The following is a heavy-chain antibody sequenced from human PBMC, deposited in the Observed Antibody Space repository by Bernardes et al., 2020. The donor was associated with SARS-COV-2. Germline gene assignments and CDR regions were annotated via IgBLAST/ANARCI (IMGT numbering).Heavy chain of an antibody. CDR2: ISTTGTTI. J-gene: IGHJ6*02. CDR3: ATPYYGSGTGSPRYYYHGMDV. Sequence: GGSLRLSCEASGFIFSTYDMYWVRQAPGKGLEWLSYISTTGTTIYYADSVKGRFTISRDNAKNSLYLQLNSLRADDKAVYYCATPYYGSGTGSPRYYYHGMDVWGQGTTVTVSS. D-gene: IGHD3-10*01. CDR1: GFIFSTYD. V-gene: IGHV3-48*03.